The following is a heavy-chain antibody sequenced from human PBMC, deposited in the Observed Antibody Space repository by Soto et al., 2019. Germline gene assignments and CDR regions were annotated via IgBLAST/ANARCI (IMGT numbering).Heavy chain of an antibody. CDR1: GGSISSGLYY. CDR2: IYYSGST. Sequence: SETLSLTCTVSGGSISSGLYYWSWIRQHPGKGLEWIGYIYYSGSTYYNPSLKSRVTISVDTSKNQFSLKLSSVTAADTAVYYCARVRGYDFWSGYYNGDYWGQGTKVTVYS. V-gene: IGHV4-31*03. D-gene: IGHD3-3*01. CDR3: ARVRGYDFWSGYYNGDY. J-gene: IGHJ4*02.